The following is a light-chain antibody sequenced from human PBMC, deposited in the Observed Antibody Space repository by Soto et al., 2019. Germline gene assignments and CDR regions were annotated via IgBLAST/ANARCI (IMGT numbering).Light chain of an antibody. Sequence: DIQMTQSPSSVSASVGDRVTITCRASQDISSWLAWYQQKPGKAPKIMIYAASSLQGGVPSRFSGSGSGTVFTLTISSLQPEDFATYYCQQASSFPPTFGQGTRLDIK. CDR3: QQASSFPPT. CDR1: QDISSW. CDR2: AAS. V-gene: IGKV1-12*01. J-gene: IGKJ5*01.